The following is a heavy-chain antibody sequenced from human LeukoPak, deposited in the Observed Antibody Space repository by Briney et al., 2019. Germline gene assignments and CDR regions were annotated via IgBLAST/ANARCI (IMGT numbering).Heavy chain of an antibody. D-gene: IGHD2-15*01. V-gene: IGHV4-39*07. CDR1: GGSISSSSYY. J-gene: IGHJ4*02. CDR2: IYYSGST. CDR3: ARKPKDCSGGNCYWYYFDY. Sequence: SETLSLTCTVSGGSISSSSYYWGWIRQPPGKGLEWIGSIYYSGSTYYNPSLKSRVTISVGTSKNQFSLKLSSVTAADTAVYYCARKPKDCSGGNCYWYYFDYWGQGTLVTVSS.